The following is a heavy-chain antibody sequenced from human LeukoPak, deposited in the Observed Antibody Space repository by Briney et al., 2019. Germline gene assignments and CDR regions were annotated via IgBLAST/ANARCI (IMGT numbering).Heavy chain of an antibody. CDR3: AKPRRGYSYGYYFDY. Sequence: GSLTLSCAASGFTFSSYAMSWVRQAPGQGMDWVSAINGSGGSTYYAGAVTGRFTISRENSKNTLYLQMNSLRAEDTAVYYCAKPRRGYSYGYYFDYGGQGTLVTVSS. CDR1: GFTFSSYA. D-gene: IGHD5-18*01. V-gene: IGHV3-23*01. J-gene: IGHJ4*02. CDR2: INGSGGST.